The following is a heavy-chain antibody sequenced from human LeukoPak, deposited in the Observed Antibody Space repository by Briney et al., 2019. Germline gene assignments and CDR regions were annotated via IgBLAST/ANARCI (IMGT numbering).Heavy chain of an antibody. CDR1: GGTFSSYA. Sequence: ASVKVSCKAPGGTFSSYAISWVRQAPGQGLEWMGGIIPIFGTANYAQKFQGRVTITADESTSTAYMELSSLRSEDTAVYYCARSAVAGTLRYFDYWGQGTLVTVSS. CDR3: ARSAVAGTLRYFDY. D-gene: IGHD6-19*01. V-gene: IGHV1-69*13. CDR2: IIPIFGTA. J-gene: IGHJ4*02.